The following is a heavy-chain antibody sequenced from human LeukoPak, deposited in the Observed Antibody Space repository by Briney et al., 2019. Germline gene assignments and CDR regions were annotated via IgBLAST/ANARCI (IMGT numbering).Heavy chain of an antibody. Sequence: PGGSLRLSCAASGFTFSSYSMNWVRQAPGKGLEWVAVISYDGSNKYYADSVKGRFTISRDNSKNTLYLQMNSLRAEDTAVYYCARGYGSGSYYLDYWGQGTLVTVSS. D-gene: IGHD3-10*01. CDR2: ISYDGSNK. CDR1: GFTFSSYS. CDR3: ARGYGSGSYYLDY. V-gene: IGHV3-30*03. J-gene: IGHJ4*02.